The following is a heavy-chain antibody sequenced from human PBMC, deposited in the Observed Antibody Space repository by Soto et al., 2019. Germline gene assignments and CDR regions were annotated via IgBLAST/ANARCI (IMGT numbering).Heavy chain of an antibody. Sequence: SETLSVTCTVSGGSISSGDYYWSWIRQPPGKGLEWIGYIYYSGSTYYNPSLKSRVTISVDTSKNQFSLKLSSVTAADTAVYYCARDRTTTSYGSYFDYWGQGTLVTVSS. CDR2: IYYSGST. J-gene: IGHJ4*02. D-gene: IGHD4-17*01. CDR1: GGSISSGDYY. V-gene: IGHV4-30-4*01. CDR3: ARDRTTTSYGSYFDY.